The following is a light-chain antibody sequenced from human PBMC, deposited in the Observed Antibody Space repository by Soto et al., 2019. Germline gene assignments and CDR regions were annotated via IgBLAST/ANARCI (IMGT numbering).Light chain of an antibody. CDR1: VLAKKY. V-gene: IGLV3-27*01. CDR3: CSAADTDGMV. Sequence: SYELTQPSSVSVSAGQTARITCSGDVLAKKYARWFQLKPGQAPVLVIYRDSERPSGIPERVSGSSSGTTVTLTISGAQVDDEGDYFCCSAADTDGMVFGGGTKLTVL. J-gene: IGLJ2*01. CDR2: RDS.